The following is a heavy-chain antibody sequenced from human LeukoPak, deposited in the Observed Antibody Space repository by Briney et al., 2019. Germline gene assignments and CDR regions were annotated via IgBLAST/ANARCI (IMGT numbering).Heavy chain of an antibody. Sequence: ASVKVSCKASGYTFTGYYMHWVRQAPGQGLEWMGWINPNSGGTNYAQKFQGRATMTRDTSISTAYMELSSLRSEDTAVYYCARDRPGGFGVDYWGRGTLVTVSS. CDR2: INPNSGGT. D-gene: IGHD3-10*01. V-gene: IGHV1-2*02. CDR1: GYTFTGYY. J-gene: IGHJ4*02. CDR3: ARDRPGGFGVDY.